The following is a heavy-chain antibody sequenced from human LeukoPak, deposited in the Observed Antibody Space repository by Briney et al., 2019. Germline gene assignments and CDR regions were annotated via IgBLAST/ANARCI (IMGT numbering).Heavy chain of an antibody. V-gene: IGHV1-46*01. D-gene: IGHD1-1*01. CDR2: INPYGSTT. J-gene: IGHJ5*01. CDR1: GYTFTSYF. Sequence: ASVKVSCKASGYTFTSYFIHWVRQAPGQGLEWLGMINPYGSTTTYAQKFQGRVTMTRDTSTSTVYMELSSLRSEDTAVYYCARETSDSWGQGTLVTVSS. CDR3: ARETSDS.